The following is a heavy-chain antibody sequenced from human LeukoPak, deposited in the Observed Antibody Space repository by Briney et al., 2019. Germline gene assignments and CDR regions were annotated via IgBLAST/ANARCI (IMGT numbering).Heavy chain of an antibody. V-gene: IGHV4-39*07. CDR3: ARKEYCSSTSCPMDDY. J-gene: IGHJ4*02. Sequence: PSETLSLTCTVSGGSISSGDYYWSWIRQPPGKGLEWIGSIYHSGSTYYNPSLKSRVTISVDTSKNQFSLKLSSVTAADTAVYYCARKEYCSSTSCPMDDYWGQGTLVTVSS. CDR2: IYHSGST. D-gene: IGHD2-2*01. CDR1: GGSISSGDYY.